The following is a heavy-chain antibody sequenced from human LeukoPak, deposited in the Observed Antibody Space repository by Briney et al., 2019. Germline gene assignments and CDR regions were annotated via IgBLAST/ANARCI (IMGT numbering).Heavy chain of an antibody. Sequence: ASVKVSCKASGYTFTSYDINWVRQATGQGLEWMGWMNPNSGNTGYAQKFQGRVTMTRNTSISTAYMELSSLRSEDTAVYYCARALRFLVGDYYYMDVWVKGTTVTVSS. CDR1: GYTFTSYD. CDR2: MNPNSGNT. V-gene: IGHV1-8*01. J-gene: IGHJ6*03. CDR3: ARALRFLVGDYYYMDV. D-gene: IGHD3-3*01.